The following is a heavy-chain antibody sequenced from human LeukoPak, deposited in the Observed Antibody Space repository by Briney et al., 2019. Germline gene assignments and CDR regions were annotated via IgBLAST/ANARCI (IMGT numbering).Heavy chain of an antibody. Sequence: QSGGSLRLSCAASGFTFSSYAISWVRQAPGKGLEWVSAISGSGGSTYYADSVKGRFTISRDNSKNTLYLQMDILRAEDTAVYYCARVALRPIDYSNPEFDPWGQGTLVTVSS. CDR1: GFTFSSYA. D-gene: IGHD4-11*01. CDR3: ARVALRPIDYSNPEFDP. CDR2: ISGSGGST. V-gene: IGHV3-23*01. J-gene: IGHJ5*02.